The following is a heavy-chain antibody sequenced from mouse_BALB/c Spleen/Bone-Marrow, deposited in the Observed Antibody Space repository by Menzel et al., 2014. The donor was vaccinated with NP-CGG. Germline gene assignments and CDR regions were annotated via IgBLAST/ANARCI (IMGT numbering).Heavy chain of an antibody. CDR3: ARWEYYAMDY. J-gene: IGHJ4*01. CDR2: IDPANGNT. Sequence: VQLQQPGAALVKPGASVMLSCTASGFNIKDTHMHWVKQRPEQGLEWIGRIDPANGNTKYDPKFQGKATITADTSSNTAYLQLSSLASEDTAVYYCARWEYYAMDYWGQGTSVAVSS. V-gene: IGHV14-3*02. CDR1: GFNIKDTH. D-gene: IGHD4-1*01.